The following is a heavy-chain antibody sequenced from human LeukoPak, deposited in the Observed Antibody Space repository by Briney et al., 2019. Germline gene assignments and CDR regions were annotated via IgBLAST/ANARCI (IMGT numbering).Heavy chain of an antibody. V-gene: IGHV3-21*01. Sequence: GGSLRLSCAASGFTFSSYEMIWVRQAPGKGLEWVSSISSSSSYIYYADSVKGRFTISRDNAKNSLYLQMNSLRAEDTAVYYCASPDSSGYYAGLGYFQHWGQGTLVTVSS. CDR3: ASPDSSGYYAGLGYFQH. J-gene: IGHJ1*01. CDR2: ISSSSSYI. D-gene: IGHD3-22*01. CDR1: GFTFSSYE.